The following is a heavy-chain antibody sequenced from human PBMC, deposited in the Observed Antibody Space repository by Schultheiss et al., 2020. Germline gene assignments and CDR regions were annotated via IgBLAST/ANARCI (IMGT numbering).Heavy chain of an antibody. J-gene: IGHJ6*02. CDR3: ARVREATHYYYGMDV. V-gene: IGHV4-34*01. CDR1: GGSFSGYY. CDR2: INHSGST. D-gene: IGHD1-26*01. Sequence: SETLSLTCAVYGGSFSGYYWSWIRQPPGKGLEWIGEINHSGSTNYNPSLKSRVTISVDTSKNQFSLKLSSVTAADTAVYYCARVREATHYYYGMDVWGQGTTVTVSS.